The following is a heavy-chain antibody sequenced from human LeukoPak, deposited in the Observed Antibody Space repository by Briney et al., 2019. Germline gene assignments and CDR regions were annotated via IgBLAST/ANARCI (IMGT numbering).Heavy chain of an antibody. V-gene: IGHV3-23*01. CDR2: ITGDGTRT. CDR3: ASRPRADMGPLDY. CDR1: GFTFSSCA. D-gene: IGHD1-14*01. J-gene: IGHJ4*02. Sequence: GGSLRLSCAASGFTFSSCAMSWVRQAPGKGLEWVASITGDGTRTYYTDSVKGRFTISRDNSKNTLYLQMNSLRADETAIYYCASRPRADMGPLDYWGQGTLVTVST.